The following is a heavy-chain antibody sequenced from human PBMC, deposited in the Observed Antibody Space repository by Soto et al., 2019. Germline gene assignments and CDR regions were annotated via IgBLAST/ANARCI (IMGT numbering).Heavy chain of an antibody. V-gene: IGHV4-31*03. Sequence: QVQLQESGPGLVKPSQTLSLTCTVSVGSISSGGYYWSWIRQHPGKGVEWIGYIYYSGSPYYNPSLQSRVTISVERSKNQFHLQLSAVTAADTAVYYCAGDIGGGSSWYRKGFDPWGQGTLVTVSS. CDR2: IYYSGSP. CDR3: AGDIGGGSSWYRKGFDP. CDR1: VGSISSGGYY. J-gene: IGHJ5*02. D-gene: IGHD6-13*01.